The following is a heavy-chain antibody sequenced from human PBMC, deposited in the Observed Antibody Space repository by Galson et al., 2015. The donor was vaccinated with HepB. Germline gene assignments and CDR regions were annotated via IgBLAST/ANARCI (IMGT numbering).Heavy chain of an antibody. V-gene: IGHV3-66*02. CDR3: ARDILTGYREADAFDI. CDR1: GFTVSSNY. Sequence: SLRLSCAASGFTVSSNYMSWVRQAPGKGLEWVSVIYSGGSTYYADSVKGRFTISRDNSKNTLYLQMNSLRAEDTAVYYCARDILTGYREADAFDIWGQGTMVTVSS. J-gene: IGHJ3*02. D-gene: IGHD3-9*01. CDR2: IYSGGST.